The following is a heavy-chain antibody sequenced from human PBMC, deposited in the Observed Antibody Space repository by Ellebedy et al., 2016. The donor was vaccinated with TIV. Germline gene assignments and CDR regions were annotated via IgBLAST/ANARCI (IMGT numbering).Heavy chain of an antibody. V-gene: IGHV4-39*01. CDR3: ARRRYSYGHFDY. J-gene: IGHJ4*02. Sequence: MPSETLSLTCTVSGGSISSSSYYWGWIRQPPGKGLEWIGSIYYSGSTYYNPSLKSRVIISVDTSKNQFSLKLSSVTAADTAVYYCARRRYSYGHFDYWGQGTLVTVSS. CDR2: IYYSGST. D-gene: IGHD5-18*01. CDR1: GGSISSSSYY.